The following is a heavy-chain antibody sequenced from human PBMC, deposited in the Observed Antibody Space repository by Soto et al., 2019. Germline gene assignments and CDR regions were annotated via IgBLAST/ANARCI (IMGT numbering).Heavy chain of an antibody. D-gene: IGHD1-26*01. CDR1: GGSISSYY. J-gene: IGHJ4*02. V-gene: IGHV4-59*01. Sequence: QVQLQESGPGLVKPSETLSLTCTVSGGSISSYYWSWIRQPPGKGLEWIGYIYYSGSTNYNPSLKSRVTISVDTSKNQFSLKLSPVTAADTAMYYCARVFSGSYSYFDYWGQGTLVTVSS. CDR2: IYYSGST. CDR3: ARVFSGSYSYFDY.